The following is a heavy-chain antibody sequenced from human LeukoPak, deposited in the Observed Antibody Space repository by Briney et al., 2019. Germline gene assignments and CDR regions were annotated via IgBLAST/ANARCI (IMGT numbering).Heavy chain of an antibody. CDR3: ARGGRSEILWFGESGNY. D-gene: IGHD3-10*01. V-gene: IGHV3-21*01. CDR2: ISSSSSYI. Sequence: GGSLRLSCAASGFTFSSYWMSWVRQALGKGLEWVSSISSSSSYIYYADSVKGRFTISRDNAKNSLYLQMNSLRAEDTAVYYCARGGRSEILWFGESGNYWGQGTLVTVSS. J-gene: IGHJ4*02. CDR1: GFTFSSYW.